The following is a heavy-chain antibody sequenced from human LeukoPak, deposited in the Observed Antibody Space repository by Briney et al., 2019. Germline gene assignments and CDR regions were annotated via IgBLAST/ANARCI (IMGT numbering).Heavy chain of an antibody. CDR1: GFTFDDYA. Sequence: GGSLRLSCAASGFTFDDYAMHWVRQAPGKGLELVSLISGDGGSTYYADSVKGRFTISRDNSKNSLYLQMNSLRTEDTALYYCAKEGDYYGSGSYGYWGQGTLVTVSS. V-gene: IGHV3-43*02. J-gene: IGHJ4*02. CDR3: AKEGDYYGSGSYGY. CDR2: ISGDGGST. D-gene: IGHD3-10*01.